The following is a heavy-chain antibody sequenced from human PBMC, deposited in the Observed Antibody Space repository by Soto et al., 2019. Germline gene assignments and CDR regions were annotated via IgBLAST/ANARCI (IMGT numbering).Heavy chain of an antibody. CDR2: TSYDGSNN. J-gene: IGHJ4*02. Sequence: QVQLVESGGGVVQPGTSLRLSCVGSGFTFRSYVIHWVRQAPGKGLEWVVLTSYDGSNNFYGDSVKGRFTISRHNSRNTVALQMDSLRFEDTALYYCARWGTTGGLDVWGQGTLVSVSS. CDR1: GFTFRSYV. D-gene: IGHD3-16*01. V-gene: IGHV3-33*05. CDR3: ARWGTTGGLDV.